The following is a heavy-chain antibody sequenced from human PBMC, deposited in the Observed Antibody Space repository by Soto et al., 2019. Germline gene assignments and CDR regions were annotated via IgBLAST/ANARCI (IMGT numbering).Heavy chain of an antibody. CDR3: AKAYDFWSGYYGY. CDR2: ISGSGGST. J-gene: IGHJ4*02. CDR1: GFTFSSYA. Sequence: GRSLRLSCAASGFTFSSYAMSRVRQAPGKGLEWVSAISGSGGSTYYADSVKGRFTISRDNSKNTLYLQMNSLRAEDTAVYYCAKAYDFWSGYYGYWGQGTLVTVSS. V-gene: IGHV3-23*01. D-gene: IGHD3-3*01.